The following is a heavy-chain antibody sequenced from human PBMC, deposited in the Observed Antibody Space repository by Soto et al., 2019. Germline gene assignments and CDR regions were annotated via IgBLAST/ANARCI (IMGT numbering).Heavy chain of an antibody. CDR3: ARAGDSSGPVALGY. Sequence: QLQLQYSGSGLVKPSQTMSLPCAVSGGSISRGGSSWSWIRQPPGKGLEWIGHIYHSGSTYYNPSLKSRVTMSVDRSKNQFSLKLSSVTAADTAGYYCARAGDSSGPVALGYWGQGTLVTVSS. CDR1: GGSISRGGSS. CDR2: IYHSGST. D-gene: IGHD6-19*01. J-gene: IGHJ4*02. V-gene: IGHV4-30-2*01.